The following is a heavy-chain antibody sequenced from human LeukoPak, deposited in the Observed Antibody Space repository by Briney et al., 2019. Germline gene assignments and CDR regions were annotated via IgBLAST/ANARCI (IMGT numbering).Heavy chain of an antibody. CDR2: IKSKTDGGTT. CDR3: TTARYSYGYDAFDI. D-gene: IGHD5-18*01. CDR1: GFTFSSYA. J-gene: IGHJ3*02. V-gene: IGHV3-15*01. Sequence: SGGSLRLSCAASGFTFSSYAMSWVRQAPGKGLEWVGRIKSKTDGGTTDYAAPVKGRFTISRDDSKNTLYLQMNSLKTEDTAVYYCTTARYSYGYDAFDIWGQGTMVTVSS.